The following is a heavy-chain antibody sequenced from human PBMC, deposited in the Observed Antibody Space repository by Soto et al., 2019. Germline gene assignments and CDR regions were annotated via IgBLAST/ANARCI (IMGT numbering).Heavy chain of an antibody. V-gene: IGHV3-7*03. CDR1: GFTFSDYW. J-gene: IGHJ4*02. Sequence: GGSLRLSCEASGFTFSDYWMIWVRQAPGRGLEWVANIRQDGSQINSVDSVKGRFTISRDNAKNSLFLQMNSLRAEDTALYYCARVVSVSYYTGVGHFDFWGQGALVTVSS. D-gene: IGHD1-26*01. CDR2: IRQDGSQI. CDR3: ARVVSVSYYTGVGHFDF.